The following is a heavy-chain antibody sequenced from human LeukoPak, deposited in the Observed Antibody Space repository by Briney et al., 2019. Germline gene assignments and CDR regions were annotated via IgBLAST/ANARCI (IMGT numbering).Heavy chain of an antibody. Sequence: GSVKVSCKASGYTFTGYYMHWVRQAPGQGLECMGWINPNSGGTNYAQKFQGRVTMTRDTSISTAYMELSRLRSDDTAVYYCAVYYYGSGSPQFYYYVMDVWGQGTTVTVSS. CDR1: GYTFTGYY. V-gene: IGHV1-2*02. CDR2: INPNSGGT. J-gene: IGHJ6*02. D-gene: IGHD3-10*01. CDR3: AVYYYGSGSPQFYYYVMDV.